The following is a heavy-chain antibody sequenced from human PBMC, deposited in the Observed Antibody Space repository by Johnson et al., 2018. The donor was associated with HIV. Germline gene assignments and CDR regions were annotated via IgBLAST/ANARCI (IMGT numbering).Heavy chain of an antibody. J-gene: IGHJ3*02. Sequence: VQLVESGGGLKQPGGSLRLSCAASGFTFSSYDMHWVRQATGKGLEWVSTIGTAGDTYYPGSVKGRFTVSREDAKNSLYLQMNSLRAEDTAVYYCATLKGPRLHIAARRPDAFDIWGQGTMVTVSS. CDR3: ATLKGPRLHIAARRPDAFDI. CDR1: GFTFSSYD. V-gene: IGHV3-13*01. D-gene: IGHD6-6*01. CDR2: IGTAGDT.